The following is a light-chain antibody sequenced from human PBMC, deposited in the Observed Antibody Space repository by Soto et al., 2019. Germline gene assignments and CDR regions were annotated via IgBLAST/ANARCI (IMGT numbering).Light chain of an antibody. CDR2: GAT. CDR3: QQRSNWPPWT. CDR1: QSVSSTY. Sequence: PGERATLSCRASQSVSSTYLAWYQQKSGQAPRLLIHGATNRATGIPARFSGSGSGTDFTLTISSLEPEDFAVYYCQQRSNWPPWTFGQGTKVDIK. J-gene: IGKJ1*01. V-gene: IGKV3-11*01.